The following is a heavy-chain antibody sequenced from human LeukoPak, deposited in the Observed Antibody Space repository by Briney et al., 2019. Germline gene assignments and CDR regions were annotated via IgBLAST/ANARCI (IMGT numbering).Heavy chain of an antibody. CDR2: INTNTGNP. J-gene: IGHJ5*02. CDR1: GYTFTSYA. D-gene: IGHD3-22*01. V-gene: IGHV7-4-1*02. CDR3: ARRYYYDSSGYYGINWFDP. Sequence: ASVKVSCKASGYTFTSYAMNWVRQAPGQGLEWMGRINTNTGNPTYAQGFTGRFVFSLDTSVGTAYLQISSLKAEDTAVYYCARRYYYDSSGYYGINWFDPWGQGTLVTVSS.